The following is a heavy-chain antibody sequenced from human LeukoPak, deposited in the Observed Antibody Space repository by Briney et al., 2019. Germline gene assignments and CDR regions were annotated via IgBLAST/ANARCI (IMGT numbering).Heavy chain of an antibody. CDR2: ISSGSSTI. V-gene: IGHV3-48*01. Sequence: PGGSLRLSCAASGFTFSSCTMNWVRQAPGKGLEWLSYISSGSSTIYYADSVKGRFTISRDNAKNSLYLQMNSLRAEDTAVYYCAKRPNAPTYGSGSHFYFDYWGQGTLVTVSS. CDR3: AKRPNAPTYGSGSHFYFDY. D-gene: IGHD3-10*01. J-gene: IGHJ4*02. CDR1: GFTFSSCT.